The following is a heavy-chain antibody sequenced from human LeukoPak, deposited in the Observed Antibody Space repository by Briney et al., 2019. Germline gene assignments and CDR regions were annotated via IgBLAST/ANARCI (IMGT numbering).Heavy chain of an antibody. J-gene: IGHJ6*01. CDR1: GYTFTSYY. CDR2: INPNNGVT. V-gene: IGHV1-2*02. CDR3: ARAGVRTHGMYV. D-gene: IGHD3/OR15-3a*01. Sequence: ASVKVSCKASGYTFTSYYVHWVRQAPGQGLEWMGWINPNNGVTNYAQKFHDRVTMTRDTSISTAYMELSSLRCDGAAVYYCARAGVRTHGMYVWGEGTKVADSS.